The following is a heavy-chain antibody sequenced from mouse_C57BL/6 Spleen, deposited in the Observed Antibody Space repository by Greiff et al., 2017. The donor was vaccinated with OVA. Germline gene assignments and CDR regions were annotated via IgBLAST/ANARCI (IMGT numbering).Heavy chain of an antibody. Sequence: EVKLVESVAELVRPGASVKLSCTASGFNIKNTYMHWVKQRPEQGLEWIGRIDPANGNTKYAPKFQGKATITADTSSNTAYLQLSSLTSEDTAIYYCARAVYYGSSYGFAYWGQGTLVTVSA. J-gene: IGHJ3*01. CDR3: ARAVYYGSSYGFAY. CDR1: GFNIKNTY. D-gene: IGHD1-1*01. CDR2: IDPANGNT. V-gene: IGHV14-3*01.